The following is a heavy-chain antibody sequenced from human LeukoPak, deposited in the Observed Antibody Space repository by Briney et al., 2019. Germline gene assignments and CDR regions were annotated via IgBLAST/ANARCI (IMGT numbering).Heavy chain of an antibody. CDR1: GFIFDDYA. CDR3: AREGSLWFGESKTDY. CDR2: ISGSGGST. J-gene: IGHJ4*02. V-gene: IGHV3-23*01. Sequence: GGSLRLSCAASGFIFDDYAMHWVRQAPGKGREWVSAISGSGGSTYYADSVKGRFTISRDNAKNSLYLQMNSLRAEDTAVYYCAREGSLWFGESKTDYWGQGTLVTVSS. D-gene: IGHD3-10*01.